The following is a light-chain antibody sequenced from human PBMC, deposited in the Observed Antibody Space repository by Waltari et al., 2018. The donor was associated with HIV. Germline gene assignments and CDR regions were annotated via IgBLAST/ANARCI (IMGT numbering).Light chain of an antibody. Sequence: QSVLAQPPSASGTPGQRVTISCSGSTSNIGGNTVSWYQQLPGTAPKLLIYSNKQRPSGVPDRFSGSTSGTSASLVISGLQSEDEADYYCAAWDDSLKGGAFGPGTKVTVL. CDR3: AAWDDSLKGGA. CDR1: TSNIGGNT. V-gene: IGLV1-44*01. CDR2: SNK. J-gene: IGLJ1*01.